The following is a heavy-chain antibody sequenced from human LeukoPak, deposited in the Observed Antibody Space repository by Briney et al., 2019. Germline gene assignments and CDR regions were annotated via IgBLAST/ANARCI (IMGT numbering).Heavy chain of an antibody. Sequence: ASVKVSCKASGYTCTSYDINWVSQATGPGLEWMGWMNPNSGNTGYAQKFQGRVTITRNTSISTAYMELSSLRSEDTAVYYCARVDVVVPAAIKGFDPWGQGTLVTVSS. CDR2: MNPNSGNT. J-gene: IGHJ5*02. D-gene: IGHD2-2*02. V-gene: IGHV1-8*03. CDR1: GYTCTSYD. CDR3: ARVDVVVPAAIKGFDP.